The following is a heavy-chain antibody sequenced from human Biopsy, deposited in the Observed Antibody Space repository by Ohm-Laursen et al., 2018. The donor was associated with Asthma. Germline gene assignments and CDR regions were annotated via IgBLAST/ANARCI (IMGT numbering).Heavy chain of an antibody. CDR3: AADFPKDYVRYNFQF. CDR1: GYRLTDLS. Sequence: SVTVSCKISGYRLTDLSLHWVRQAPGQGLEWMGGHDHEEGGTVNARRFQCRVTMTEDTSTDTAYMELSSLSSDDTAVYYCAADFPKDYVRYNFQFWGQGTLVAVSS. CDR2: HDHEEGGT. V-gene: IGHV1-24*01. D-gene: IGHD4-17*01. J-gene: IGHJ4*02.